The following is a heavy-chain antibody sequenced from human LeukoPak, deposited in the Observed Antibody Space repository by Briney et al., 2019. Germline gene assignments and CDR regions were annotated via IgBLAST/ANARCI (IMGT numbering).Heavy chain of an antibody. J-gene: IGHJ4*02. Sequence: GASVKVSCKASGYTFTSYSMHWVRQAPGQGLEWLGFINPSGGSSNYAQKFQGRITLTRDTSTSTVYMELNSLRSEDTALYYCARVVTAIELFDYWGQGTLVTVSS. D-gene: IGHD2-21*02. CDR2: INPSGGSS. V-gene: IGHV1-46*01. CDR3: ARVVTAIELFDY. CDR1: GYTFTSYS.